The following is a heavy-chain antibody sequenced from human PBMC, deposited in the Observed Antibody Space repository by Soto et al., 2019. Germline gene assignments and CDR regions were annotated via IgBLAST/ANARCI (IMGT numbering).Heavy chain of an antibody. D-gene: IGHD7-27*01. CDR2: INPDGSEK. J-gene: IGHJ4*02. CDR1: GFSFSNSW. CDR3: TRDLNWEAY. Sequence: PGGSLRLSCAASGFSFSNSWMTWVRQAPGKGLECLACINPDGSEKYYVDSVKGRFTVSRDNARNSLYVQMNSLRVDDTAVYYCTRDLNWEAYWGQGTLVTVSS. V-gene: IGHV3-7*01.